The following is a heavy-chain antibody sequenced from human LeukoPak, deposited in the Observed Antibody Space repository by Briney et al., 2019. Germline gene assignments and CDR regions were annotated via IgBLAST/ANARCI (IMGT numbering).Heavy chain of an antibody. CDR2: ISSSSSYI. CDR3: ARAAGHRRANYYMDV. V-gene: IGHV3-21*01. Sequence: GGSLRLSCAASGFTFSSYSMNWVCQAPGKGLEWVSSISSSSSYIYYADSVTGRFTISRDNAKNSLYRQMNSLRAEDTAVYYCARAAGHRRANYYMDVWGKGTTVTVSS. CDR1: GFTFSSYS. J-gene: IGHJ6*03.